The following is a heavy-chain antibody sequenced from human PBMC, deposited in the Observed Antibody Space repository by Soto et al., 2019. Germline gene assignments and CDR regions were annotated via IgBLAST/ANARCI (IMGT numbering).Heavy chain of an antibody. V-gene: IGHV3-30-3*01. Sequence: QVQLVESGGGVVQPGRSLRLACAASGFTFSSYAMHWVRQAPGKGLEWVAVITYDGSNKYYADSVKGRFTISRDNSKSTLYLQMNSLRAEDTAVYYCARVDSGSYSYYCDGMDVWGQGTTVTVSS. D-gene: IGHD1-26*01. CDR3: ARVDSGSYSYYCDGMDV. J-gene: IGHJ6*02. CDR1: GFTFSSYA. CDR2: ITYDGSNK.